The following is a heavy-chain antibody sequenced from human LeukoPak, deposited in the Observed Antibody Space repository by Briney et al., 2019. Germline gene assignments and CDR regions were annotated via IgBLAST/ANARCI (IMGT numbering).Heavy chain of an antibody. Sequence: GGSLRLSCAASGFTFSSYSMNWVRQAPGKGLEWVSSISSSSSYICYADSVKGRFTISRDNAKNSLYLQMNSLRAEDTAVYYCAREAGYGDFDYWGQGTLVTVSS. CDR2: ISSSSSYI. CDR3: AREAGYGDFDY. J-gene: IGHJ4*02. D-gene: IGHD2-21*01. V-gene: IGHV3-21*01. CDR1: GFTFSSYS.